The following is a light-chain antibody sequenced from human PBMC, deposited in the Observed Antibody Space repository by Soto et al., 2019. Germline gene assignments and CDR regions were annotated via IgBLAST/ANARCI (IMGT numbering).Light chain of an antibody. Sequence: IKMTQSPSTLSASVGDRVTITCRASQSISSYLNWYQQKPGKAPKLLIYAASSLQSGVPSRFSGSGSGTDFTLTISSLQPEDFATYYCQQSYSTPLTFGGGTKVDI. CDR2: AAS. V-gene: IGKV1-39*01. J-gene: IGKJ4*01. CDR3: QQSYSTPLT. CDR1: QSISSY.